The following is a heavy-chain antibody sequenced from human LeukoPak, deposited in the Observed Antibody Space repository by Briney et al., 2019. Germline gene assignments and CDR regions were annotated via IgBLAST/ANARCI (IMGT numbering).Heavy chain of an antibody. J-gene: IGHJ4*02. Sequence: GGSLRLSCTASGFTFGDYAMSWFRQAPGKGLEWLGFIRSKTYSGATEYAASVRGRFTISRDDSKSIAYLQMNSLKIEDTAMYYCTRGYSYGFHWGQGTLVTVSS. V-gene: IGHV3-49*03. CDR2: IRSKTYSGAT. CDR3: TRGYSYGFH. CDR1: GFTFGDYA. D-gene: IGHD5-18*01.